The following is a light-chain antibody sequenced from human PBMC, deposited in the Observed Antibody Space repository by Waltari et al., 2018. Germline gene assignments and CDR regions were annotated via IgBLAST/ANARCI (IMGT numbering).Light chain of an antibody. V-gene: IGKV6D-21*02. J-gene: IGKJ1*01. CDR3: HQSSSLPWT. Sequence: IVLTLSLAFQSVTPKEQVPITCRASQSIGRSLHWYQQKPDQSPKLLIKSASQSISGVPSRFSGSGSGTDFTLTISSLEAEDAAAYYCHQSSSLPWTFGQGTKVEIK. CDR2: SAS. CDR1: QSIGRS.